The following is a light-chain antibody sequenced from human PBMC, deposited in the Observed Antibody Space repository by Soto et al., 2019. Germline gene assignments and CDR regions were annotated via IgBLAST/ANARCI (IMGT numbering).Light chain of an antibody. Sequence: QLVLTQPPSASGSPGQSVTISCTGTSGDVGAYNSVSWYQQHPAKAPKLIISDVTQRPSGVPDRFSGSRSGSTASLTVSGLQAEDEADYYCCSYAGSNNFVFGTGTKVTVL. V-gene: IGLV2-8*01. CDR2: DVT. J-gene: IGLJ1*01. CDR1: SGDVGAYNS. CDR3: CSYAGSNNFV.